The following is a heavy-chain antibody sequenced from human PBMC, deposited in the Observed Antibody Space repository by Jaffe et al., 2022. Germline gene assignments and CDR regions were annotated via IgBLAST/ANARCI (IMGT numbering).Heavy chain of an antibody. CDR3: ARHRYDIVATILDY. J-gene: IGHJ4*02. V-gene: IGHV4-38-2*01. D-gene: IGHD5-12*01. CDR2: IYHSGST. CDR1: GYSISSGYY. Sequence: QVQLQESGPGLVKPSETLSLTCAVSGYSISSGYYWGWIRQPPGKGLEWIGSIYHSGSTYYNPSLKSRVTISVDTSKNQFSLKLSSVTAADTAVYYCARHRYDIVATILDYWGQGTLVTVSS.